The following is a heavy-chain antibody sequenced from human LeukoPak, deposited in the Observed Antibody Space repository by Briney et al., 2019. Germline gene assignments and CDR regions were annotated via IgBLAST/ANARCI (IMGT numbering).Heavy chain of an antibody. Sequence: PGGSLRLSCAASGFTFSSYAMSWVRQAPGKGLEWVSAISGSGDHTYYADSVKGRFTISRDNSKNTLYLQMSSLRAEDTAVYYCAKDRVALAGTSLDSWGQGTLVTVSS. J-gene: IGHJ4*02. V-gene: IGHV3-23*01. CDR2: ISGSGDHT. CDR3: AKDRVALAGTSLDS. D-gene: IGHD6-19*01. CDR1: GFTFSSYA.